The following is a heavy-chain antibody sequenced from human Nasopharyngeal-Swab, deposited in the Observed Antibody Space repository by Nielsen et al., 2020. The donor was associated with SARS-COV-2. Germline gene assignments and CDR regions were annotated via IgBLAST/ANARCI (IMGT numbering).Heavy chain of an antibody. CDR2: IYSGGSST. V-gene: IGHV3-23*03. CDR3: AKDQGSYYDY. CDR1: GFTFSSYA. Sequence: GGSLRLSCAASGFTFSSYAMSWVRQALGKGLEWVSVIYSGGSSTYYADSVKGRFTISRDNSKNTLYLQMNSLRAEDTAVYYCAKDQGSYYDYWGQGTLVTVSS. D-gene: IGHD1-26*01. J-gene: IGHJ4*02.